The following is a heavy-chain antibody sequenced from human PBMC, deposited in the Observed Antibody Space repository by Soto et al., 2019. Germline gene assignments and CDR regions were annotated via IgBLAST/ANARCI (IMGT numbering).Heavy chain of an antibody. D-gene: IGHD6-19*01. CDR3: ATDRGSGWYRGVYDGRDV. CDR2: IYHSGST. Sequence: TLPLTCAFSGGSIIRAGYFGSWIRQPPGKGLEWIGYIYHSGSTYYNPSLKSRVTISVDRSKNQFSLKLSSVTAADTAVYYCATDRGSGWYRGVYDGRDVWGEGTTLTV. V-gene: IGHV4-30-2*01. J-gene: IGHJ6*02. CDR1: GGSIIRAGYF.